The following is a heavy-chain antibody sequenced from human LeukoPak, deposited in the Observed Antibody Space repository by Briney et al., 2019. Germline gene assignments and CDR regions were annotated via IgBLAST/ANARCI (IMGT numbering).Heavy chain of an antibody. CDR2: ISGSGGST. CDR1: GFTFSSYA. CDR3: AKDFRSTATTGTTGDY. D-gene: IGHD1-1*01. V-gene: IGHV3-23*01. Sequence: GGSLRLSCAASGFTFSSYAMSWVRQAPGKGLEWVSAISGSGGSTYYADSVKGRFTISRDNSKNTLYLQMNSLRAEDTAVYYCAKDFRSTATTGTTGDYWGQGTLVTVSS. J-gene: IGHJ4*02.